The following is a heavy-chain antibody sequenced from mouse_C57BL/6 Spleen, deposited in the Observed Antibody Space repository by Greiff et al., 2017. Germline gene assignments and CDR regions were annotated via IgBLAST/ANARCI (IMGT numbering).Heavy chain of an antibody. D-gene: IGHD2-5*01. CDR3: TIYSNYGYFDY. V-gene: IGHV5-9-1*02. J-gene: IGHJ2*01. CDR1: GFTFSSYA. CDR2: ISSGGDYI. Sequence: EVMLVESGEGLVKPGGSLKLSCAASGFTFSSYAMSWVRQTPEKRLEWVAYISSGGDYIYYADTVKGRFTISRDNARNTLYLQMSSLKSEDTAMYYCTIYSNYGYFDYWGQGTTLTVSS.